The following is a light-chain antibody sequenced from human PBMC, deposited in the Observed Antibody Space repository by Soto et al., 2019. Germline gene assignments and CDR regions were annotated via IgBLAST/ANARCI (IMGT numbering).Light chain of an antibody. J-gene: IGKJ3*01. CDR3: QQRSNWPPVT. V-gene: IGKV3-11*01. CDR1: QSVSSY. CDR2: DAS. Sequence: EIVLTQSPATLSLSPGERATLSCRASQSVSSYLAWYQQKPGQAPRLLIYDASNRATGIPARFIGSGSGTDFPLTISILEPEDFAVYYCQQRSNWPPVTFGPGTKVDIK.